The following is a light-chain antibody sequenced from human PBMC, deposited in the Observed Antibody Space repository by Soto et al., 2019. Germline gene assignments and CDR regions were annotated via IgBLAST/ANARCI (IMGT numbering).Light chain of an antibody. Sequence: TQSPSTLSASVGDRVTITCRASQSLSSYLAWYQQKTGQAPRLLIYGASSRATGIPDRFSGSGSGTDFTLTISRLEPEDFAVYYCQQYGLSPYTFGQGTKLEIK. CDR2: GAS. CDR1: QSLSSY. V-gene: IGKV3-20*01. CDR3: QQYGLSPYT. J-gene: IGKJ2*01.